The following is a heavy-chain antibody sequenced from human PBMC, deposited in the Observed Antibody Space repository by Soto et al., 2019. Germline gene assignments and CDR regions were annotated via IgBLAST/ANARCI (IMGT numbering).Heavy chain of an antibody. CDR2: IIPIFGTA. V-gene: IGHV1-69*01. D-gene: IGHD2-15*01. CDR3: ARVTSDRCHSYYYYYGMDV. CDR1: GGTFSSYA. J-gene: IGHJ6*02. Sequence: QVQLVQSGAEVKKPGSSVKVSCKASGGTFSSYAISWVRQAPGQGLEWMGGIIPIFGTANYAQKFQGRVTITADESTSTAYMELSSLRSEDTAVYYCARVTSDRCHSYYYYYGMDVWGQGTTVTVSS.